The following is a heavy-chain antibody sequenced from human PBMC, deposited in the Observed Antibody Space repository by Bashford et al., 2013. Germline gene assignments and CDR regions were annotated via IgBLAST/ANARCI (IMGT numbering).Heavy chain of an antibody. CDR1: GYSFNTTG. CDR2: IYAGDFDT. J-gene: IGHJ5*02. Sequence: GESSEDLLVRRSGYSFNTTGSAGCARCPGEAWSGWAIIYAGDFDTRYSPSFQGQVTISADKSISTAYLQWSSLKASDTAMYYCARRFYPYYDFWSGYYWFDPWGQGTLVTVSS. CDR3: ARRFYPYYDFWSGYYWFDP. D-gene: IGHD3-3*01. V-gene: IGHV5-51*01.